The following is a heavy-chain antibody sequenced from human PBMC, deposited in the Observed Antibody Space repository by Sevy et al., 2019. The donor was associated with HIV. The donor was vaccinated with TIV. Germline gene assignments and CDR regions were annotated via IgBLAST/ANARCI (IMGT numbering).Heavy chain of an antibody. V-gene: IGHV3-48*03. J-gene: IGHJ3*02. CDR1: GFTFSSYE. CDR2: ISSSGSTI. CDR3: ARFQTARDAFDI. D-gene: IGHD6-6*01. Sequence: GGYLRLSCAASGFTFSSYEMNWVRQAPGKGLEWVSYISSSGSTIYYADTVKGRFTISRDNAKNSLYLQMNSLRAEDTAVYYCARFQTARDAFDIWGQGTMVTVSS.